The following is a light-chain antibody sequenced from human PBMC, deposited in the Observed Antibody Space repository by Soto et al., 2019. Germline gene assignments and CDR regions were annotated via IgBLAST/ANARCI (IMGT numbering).Light chain of an antibody. J-gene: IGLJ2*01. V-gene: IGLV1-40*01. Sequence: QAVVTQPPSVSGAPGQRVIISCTGSRSNIGAGYDVHWYQQLPGTAPKLLIFANGNRPSGVPDRFSGSKSGTSASLAITGLQAEDEADYYCQSFDRSLSSVVFGGGTKLTVL. CDR1: RSNIGAGYD. CDR2: ANG. CDR3: QSFDRSLSSVV.